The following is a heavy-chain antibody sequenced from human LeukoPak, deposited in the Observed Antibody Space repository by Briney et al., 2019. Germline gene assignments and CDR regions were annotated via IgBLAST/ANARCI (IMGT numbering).Heavy chain of an antibody. D-gene: IGHD2-15*01. CDR1: GGSISSYY. Sequence: SETLSFTCTVSGGSISSYYWSWIRQPPGKGLEWIGYIYYSGSTNYNPSLKSRVTISVDTSKNRFSLKLSSVTAADTAVYYCASALATPREDMDYYYYMDVWGKGTTVTVSS. CDR2: IYYSGST. J-gene: IGHJ6*03. CDR3: ASALATPREDMDYYYYMDV. V-gene: IGHV4-59*01.